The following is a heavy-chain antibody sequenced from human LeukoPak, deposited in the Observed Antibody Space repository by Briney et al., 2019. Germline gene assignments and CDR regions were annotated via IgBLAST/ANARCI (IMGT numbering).Heavy chain of an antibody. J-gene: IGHJ4*02. D-gene: IGHD5-12*01. CDR3: ARDQEGGYDLGNFDY. V-gene: IGHV1-2*02. CDR2: INPNSRVT. CDR1: GYILTGYY. Sequence: ASVKVSCKASGYILTGYYMHWVRQAPGQGLEWMGWINPNSRVTNYAQKFQGRVTMTRDTSISTAYMELSRLRSDDTAVYYCARDQEGGYDLGNFDYWGQGTLVTVSS.